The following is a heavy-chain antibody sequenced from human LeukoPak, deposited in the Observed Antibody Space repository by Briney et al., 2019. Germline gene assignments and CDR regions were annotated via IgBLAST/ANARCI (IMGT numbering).Heavy chain of an antibody. CDR2: IYYSGST. CDR1: GGSISSYY. CDR3: ARADSSSWWD. Sequence: SETLSLTCTVSGGSISSYYWSWIRQPPGKRLEWIGYIYYSGSTNYNPSLKSRVTISIDTSKNQFSLKLRSVTAADTAVYYCARADSSSWWDWGQGTLVTVSS. D-gene: IGHD6-13*01. V-gene: IGHV4-59*01. J-gene: IGHJ4*02.